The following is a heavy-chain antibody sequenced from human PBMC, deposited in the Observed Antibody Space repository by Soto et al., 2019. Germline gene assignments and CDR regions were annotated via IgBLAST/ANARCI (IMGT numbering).Heavy chain of an antibody. J-gene: IGHJ5*01. CDR2: IYKSATT. CDR1: GDSISNLDYF. V-gene: IGHV4-30-4*01. CDR3: ARGRYCLTGRCFPNWFDS. D-gene: IGHD7-27*01. Sequence: QVQLLESGPGLVKPSQTLSLTCSVSGDSISNLDYFWAWIRQPPGQALEYIGYIYKSATTYYNPSFESQVAISVDTSKSQFSLNVTSVTAADTAVYFCARGRYCLTGRCFPNWFDSWGQGALVTVSS.